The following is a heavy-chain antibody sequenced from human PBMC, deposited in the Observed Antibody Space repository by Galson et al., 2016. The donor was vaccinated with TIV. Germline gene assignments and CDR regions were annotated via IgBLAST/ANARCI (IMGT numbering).Heavy chain of an antibody. V-gene: IGHV1-69*13. Sequence: SVKVSCKASGGTFSSYVIKWVRQAPGQGLEWMGVINPIFGTANYAQTFQGRLTITADESTSSAYMELSSLRSEDTAVYYCATDRNTALDTYSYYYGMDVWGQGTTVTVSS. CDR2: INPIFGTA. CDR1: GGTFSSYV. D-gene: IGHD5-18*01. J-gene: IGHJ6*02. CDR3: ATDRNTALDTYSYYYGMDV.